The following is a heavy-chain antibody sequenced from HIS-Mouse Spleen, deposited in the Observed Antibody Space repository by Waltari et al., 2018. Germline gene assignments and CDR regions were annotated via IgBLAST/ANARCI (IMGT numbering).Heavy chain of an antibody. CDR2: IWYDGSNK. CDR3: AKDLARKDSGYDAFDI. J-gene: IGHJ3*02. CDR1: GFTFSSYG. Sequence: QVQLLESGGGVVQPWRSLRLSCAASGFTFSSYGMPWVRQATGTGLGWVEVIWYDGSNKYDADSVKGRFTISRDNSKNTLYLQMNSLRAEDTAVYYCAKDLARKDSGYDAFDIWGQGTMVTVSS. V-gene: IGHV3-33*06. D-gene: IGHD5-12*01.